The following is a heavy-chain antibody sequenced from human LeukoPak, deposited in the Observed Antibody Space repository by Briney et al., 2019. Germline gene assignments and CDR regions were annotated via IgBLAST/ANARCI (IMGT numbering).Heavy chain of an antibody. V-gene: IGHV3-21*01. CDR3: ATSRGYNSGYRALELPPSPID. Sequence: TGGSLRLSCAASGFTFSSYEMNWVRQAPGKGLEWVSSISSSSLYIYYADSVKGRFTISRDNAKNSLFLQMNSLRAEDTAAYYCATSRGYNSGYRALELPPSPIDWGQGTLVTVSS. D-gene: IGHD5-18*01. CDR2: ISSSSLYI. J-gene: IGHJ4*02. CDR1: GFTFSSYE.